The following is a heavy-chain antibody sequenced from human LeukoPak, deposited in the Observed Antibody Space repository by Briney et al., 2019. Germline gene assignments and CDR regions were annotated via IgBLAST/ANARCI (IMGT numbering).Heavy chain of an antibody. CDR3: ARDLRPYDRPLKNWFDP. J-gene: IGHJ5*02. Sequence: GGSLRLSCAASGFTFSSYSMNWVRQAPGKGLEWVSSISSSSSYKYYADSVKGRFTISRDNAKNSLYLQMSSLRAEDSAVYYCARDLRPYDRPLKNWFDPWGQGTLVTVSS. CDR1: GFTFSSYS. D-gene: IGHD3-3*01. V-gene: IGHV3-21*01. CDR2: ISSSSSYK.